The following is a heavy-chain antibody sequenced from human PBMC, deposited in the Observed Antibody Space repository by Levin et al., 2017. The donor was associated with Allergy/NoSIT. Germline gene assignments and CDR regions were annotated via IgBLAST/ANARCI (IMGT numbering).Heavy chain of an antibody. Sequence: GGSLRLSCAASGFTVSSNYMSWVRQAPGKGLEWVSVIYSGGSTYYADSVKGRFTISRDNSKNTLYLQMNSLRAEDTAVYYCARVPRGGWVYYWGQGTLVTVSS. CDR1: GFTVSSNY. J-gene: IGHJ4*02. V-gene: IGHV3-53*01. D-gene: IGHD2-8*01. CDR3: ARVPRGGWVYY. CDR2: IYSGGST.